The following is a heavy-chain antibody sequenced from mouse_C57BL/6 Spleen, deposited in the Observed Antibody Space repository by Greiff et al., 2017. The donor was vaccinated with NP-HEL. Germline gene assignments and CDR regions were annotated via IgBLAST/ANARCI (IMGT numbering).Heavy chain of an antibody. CDR2: LGPGSGST. CDR3: ARGEYYSNFFDY. Sequence: VQLQQSGAELVKPGASVKISCKASGYTFTDYYINWVKQRPGQGLEWIGKLGPGSGSTYYNEKFKGKATLTADKSSSTAYMQLSSLTSEDSAVYFCARGEYYSNFFDYWGQGTTLTVSS. J-gene: IGHJ2*01. CDR1: GYTFTDYY. D-gene: IGHD2-5*01. V-gene: IGHV1-77*01.